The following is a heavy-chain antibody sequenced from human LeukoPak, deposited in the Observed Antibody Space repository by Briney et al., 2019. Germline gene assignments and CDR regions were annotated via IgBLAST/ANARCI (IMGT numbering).Heavy chain of an antibody. Sequence: PSGTLSLTCAVSGGSISSSNWWSWVRQPPGKGLEWIGEIYHSGSTNYNPSLKSRVTISVDKSKNQFSLKLSSVTAADTAVYYCARDKVAAAVINAFDIWGQGTMVTVSS. CDR2: IYHSGST. J-gene: IGHJ3*02. V-gene: IGHV4-4*02. CDR1: GGSISSSNW. D-gene: IGHD6-13*01. CDR3: ARDKVAAAVINAFDI.